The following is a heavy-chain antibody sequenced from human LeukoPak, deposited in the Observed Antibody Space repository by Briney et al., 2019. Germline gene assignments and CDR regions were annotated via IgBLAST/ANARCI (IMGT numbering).Heavy chain of an antibody. CDR2: IYYSGST. CDR3: ARMGHRLLWARFDP. J-gene: IGHJ5*02. CDR1: GGSISSGGYY. V-gene: IGHV4-31*03. Sequence: KTSETLSLTCTVSGGSISSGGYYWSWIRQHPGKGLEWIGYIYYSGSTYYNPSLKSRVTISVDTSKNQFSLKLSSVTAADTAVYYCARMGHRLLWARFDPWGQGTLVTVSS. D-gene: IGHD3-10*01.